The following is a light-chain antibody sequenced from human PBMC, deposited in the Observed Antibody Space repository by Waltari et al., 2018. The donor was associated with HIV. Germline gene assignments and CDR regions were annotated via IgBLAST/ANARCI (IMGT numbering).Light chain of an antibody. CDR3: QQYDNTPYT. J-gene: IGKJ2*01. CDR2: DVS. Sequence: DIQMTQSPYSLSASVGDRVSITCQASQDIINYLNWYQQKPGKAPKLLMYDVSNLETGVPYRFSGSGSGTDFTFIISSLQPEDVAAYYCQQYDNTPYTFGQGTKLEIK. V-gene: IGKV1-33*01. CDR1: QDIINY.